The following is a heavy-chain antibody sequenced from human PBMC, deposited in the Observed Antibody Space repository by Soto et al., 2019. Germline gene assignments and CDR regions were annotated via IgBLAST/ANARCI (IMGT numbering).Heavy chain of an antibody. D-gene: IGHD2-2*01. V-gene: IGHV4-34*01. Sequence: QVQLQQWGAGLLTPSETLSLTCAVYGGSFSGYYWSWIRQPPVKGLEWIGESNHSGSTNYNPSLKSRVTLSVDTSKHQFSLKLSSVTAADTAVDSCARTIAHSMRPRSGYYFAYWGQGTLVTVSS. J-gene: IGHJ4*02. CDR2: SNHSGST. CDR1: GGSFSGYY. CDR3: ARTIAHSMRPRSGYYFAY.